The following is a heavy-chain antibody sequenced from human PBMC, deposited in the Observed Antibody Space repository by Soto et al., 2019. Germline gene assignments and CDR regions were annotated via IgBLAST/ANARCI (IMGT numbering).Heavy chain of an antibody. CDR3: ARVAAKTSIAGAGTCWFDP. D-gene: IGHD6-19*01. CDR1: GGSISSYY. V-gene: IGHV4-59*01. CDR2: IYYSGST. Sequence: SETLSLTCTVSGGSISSYYWSWIRQPPGKGLEWIGYIYYSGSTNYNPSLKSRVTISVDTSKNQFSLKLSSETAADTAVYYCARVAAKTSIAGAGTCWFDPWGQGTLVTVSS. J-gene: IGHJ5*02.